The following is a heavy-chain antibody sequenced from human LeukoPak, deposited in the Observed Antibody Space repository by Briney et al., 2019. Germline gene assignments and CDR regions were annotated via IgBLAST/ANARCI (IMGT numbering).Heavy chain of an antibody. CDR3: ARERLFAFDI. Sequence: ETLSLTCTVSGGSISSSSYYWGWIRQPPGKGLEWVSFIYSGGSTYYADSVKGRFTISRDNSKNMLHLQMNSLRAEDTAVYYCARERLFAFDIWGQGTMVTVSS. V-gene: IGHV3-66*01. CDR1: GGSISSSSYY. J-gene: IGHJ3*02. D-gene: IGHD3-22*01. CDR2: IYSGGST.